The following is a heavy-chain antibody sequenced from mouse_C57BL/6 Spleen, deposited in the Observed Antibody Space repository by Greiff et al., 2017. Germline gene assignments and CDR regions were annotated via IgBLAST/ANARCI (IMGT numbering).Heavy chain of an antibody. CDR1: GFTFTTYA. J-gene: IGHJ2*01. V-gene: IGHV10-3*01. CDR2: IRSKISNYAT. Sequence: EVKLMESGGGLVQPQGSLKLSCAASGFTFTTYALHWVRQAPGKGLEWVARIRSKISNYATYYADSVKNRFTISRDDSQSMLYLQMNNLKTEDTDMYDWVRGNEDDFDYWGQGTTLTVAS. CDR3: VRGNEDDFDY.